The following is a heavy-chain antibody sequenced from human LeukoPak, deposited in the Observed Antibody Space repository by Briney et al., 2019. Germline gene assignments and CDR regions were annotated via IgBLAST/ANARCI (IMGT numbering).Heavy chain of an antibody. CDR2: ISGSGGST. CDR1: GFTFSSYA. J-gene: IGHJ4*02. Sequence: GGSLRLSCAASGFTFSSYAMSWVRQAPGKGLEWVSAISGSGGSTYYAGSVKGRFTISRDNSKNTLYRQMNSLRAEDTAVYYCAKGRWVTPQYYFDYWDQGTLVTVSS. V-gene: IGHV3-23*01. CDR3: AKGRWVTPQYYFDY. D-gene: IGHD4-23*01.